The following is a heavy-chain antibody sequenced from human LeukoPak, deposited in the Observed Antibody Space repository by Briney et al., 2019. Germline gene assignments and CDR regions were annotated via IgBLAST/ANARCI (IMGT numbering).Heavy chain of an antibody. CDR1: GFTFKTYA. V-gene: IGHV3-23*01. J-gene: IGHJ4*02. D-gene: IGHD3-22*01. CDR2: MSGSGSST. CDR3: ANFVDSRGQDY. Sequence: GGSLRLSCAASGFTFKTYAMNWVRQVPGKGPEWVSSMSGSGSSTDYADSVKGRFTISRDNSKNTLFLQMNRLRGEDTAVYYCANFVDSRGQDYWGQGTVVTVSS.